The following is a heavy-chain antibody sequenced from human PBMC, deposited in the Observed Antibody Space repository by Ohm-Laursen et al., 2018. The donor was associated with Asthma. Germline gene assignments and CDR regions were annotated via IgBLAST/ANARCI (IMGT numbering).Heavy chain of an antibody. D-gene: IGHD3-10*01. Sequence: SLRLSCAASGFTFRKLGMHWVRQAPGKGLEWVALVSSDGYTQHYADSVKGRFTISRDDSKNTLNLQMSSLRGDDTAVYYCARGQGSGDISGSDPFDLWGQGTTVIVSS. J-gene: IGHJ3*01. CDR3: ARGQGSGDISGSDPFDL. V-gene: IGHV3-33*05. CDR2: VSSDGYTQ. CDR1: GFTFRKLG.